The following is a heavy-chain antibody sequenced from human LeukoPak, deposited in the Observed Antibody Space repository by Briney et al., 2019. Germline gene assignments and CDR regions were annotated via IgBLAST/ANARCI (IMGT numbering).Heavy chain of an antibody. Sequence: GGSLRLSCAPSGFTFNVYNMNWVRHAPGKGLEWVSSISSSSIFIYYADSVKGRFTISRDNANNSLYLQMNSLRAEDTAVYYCARDQRFGHFDYWGQGTLVTVSS. D-gene: IGHD3-10*01. CDR2: ISSSSIFI. CDR1: GFTFNVYN. J-gene: IGHJ4*02. V-gene: IGHV3-21*01. CDR3: ARDQRFGHFDY.